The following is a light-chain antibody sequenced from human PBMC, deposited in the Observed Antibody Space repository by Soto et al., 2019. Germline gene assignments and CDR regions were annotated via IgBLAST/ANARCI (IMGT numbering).Light chain of an antibody. Sequence: QSALTQPASVSGSPGQSIAISCIGTSSDVGAYDYVSWYQQHPDRAPKLMVYEVHNRPSGVSNRFSGSKSANTATLTISGLQPEDEADYYCASHTSSNTRVFGTGTKAPS. CDR3: ASHTSSNTRV. CDR2: EVH. CDR1: SSDVGAYDY. V-gene: IGLV2-14*03. J-gene: IGLJ1*01.